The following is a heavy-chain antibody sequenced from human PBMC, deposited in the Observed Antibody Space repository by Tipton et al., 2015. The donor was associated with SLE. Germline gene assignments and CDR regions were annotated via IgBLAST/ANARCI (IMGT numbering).Heavy chain of an antibody. D-gene: IGHD3-3*01. Sequence: TLSLTCTVSGGFISSSSYYWGWIRQPPGKGREWIGSIDYSGSTYYNPSLKSRVTTSVDTSKNQFSRKLSSVTAADTAVYYCARRAGVVIPDLYYGMDVWGQGTTVTVSS. CDR3: ARRAGVVIPDLYYGMDV. CDR2: IDYSGST. V-gene: IGHV4-39*07. J-gene: IGHJ6*02. CDR1: GGFISSSSYY.